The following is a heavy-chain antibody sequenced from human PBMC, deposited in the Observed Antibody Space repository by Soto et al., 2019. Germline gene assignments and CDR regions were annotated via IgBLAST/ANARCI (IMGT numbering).Heavy chain of an antibody. CDR2: IFYSGNT. CDR1: GGSINSYY. CDR3: ARHAPGGPFDS. V-gene: IGHV4-59*08. J-gene: IGHJ4*02. Sequence: QVQLQESGPGLVKPSETLSLTCTVSGGSINSYYWSWIRQSPGKGLEWIGYIFYSGNTNYNPSLNSRVTLSVDTSKNPFSLKLTSVTAADTAVYYCARHAPGGPFDSWGQGTLVTVSS.